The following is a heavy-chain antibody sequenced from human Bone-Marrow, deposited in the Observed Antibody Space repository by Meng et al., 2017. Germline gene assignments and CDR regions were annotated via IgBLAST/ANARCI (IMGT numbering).Heavy chain of an antibody. J-gene: IGHJ4*02. CDR3: ARDPHYYDSSGYFPFDY. CDR2: ISAYNGNT. CDR1: GYNFPDYY. V-gene: IGHV1-18*04. D-gene: IGHD3-22*01. Sequence: VQLVQLGAEVNKPRAAVKVCCKPSGYNFPDYYIHWVRRAPGQGLEWMGWISAYNGNTNYAQKLQGRVTMTTDTSTSTAYMELRSLRSDDTAVYYCARDPHYYDSSGYFPFDYWGQGTLVTVSS.